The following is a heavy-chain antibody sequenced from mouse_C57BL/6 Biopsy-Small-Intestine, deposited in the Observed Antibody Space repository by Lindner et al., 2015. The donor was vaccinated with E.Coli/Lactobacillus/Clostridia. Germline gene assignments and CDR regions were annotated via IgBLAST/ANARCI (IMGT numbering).Heavy chain of an antibody. CDR2: INPNNGDT. CDR3: AREAPYYYAMDY. Sequence: VQLQESGPELVKPGASVKMSCKASGYSFSGYFMNWVKRSHGKSLEWIGRINPNNGDTFYNQKFKGKATLTVDKSSSTTHMALRNLTSEDSALYYCAREAPYYYAMDYWGQGTSVTVSS. CDR1: GYSFSGYF. J-gene: IGHJ4*01. V-gene: IGHV1-20*01.